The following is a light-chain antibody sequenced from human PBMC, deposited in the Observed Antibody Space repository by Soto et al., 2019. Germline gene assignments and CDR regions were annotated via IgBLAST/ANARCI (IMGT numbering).Light chain of an antibody. CDR2: SNN. Sequence: QSVLTQPPSVSGAPGQRVTISCAGSSSNIGAGYDVHWYQHLPGAAPRLLIYSNNMRPSGVPDRFSGSKSGTSASLAITGLQAEDEADYYCQSYDSSLSVVFGGGTKLTVL. J-gene: IGLJ2*01. V-gene: IGLV1-40*01. CDR3: QSYDSSLSVV. CDR1: SSNIGAGYD.